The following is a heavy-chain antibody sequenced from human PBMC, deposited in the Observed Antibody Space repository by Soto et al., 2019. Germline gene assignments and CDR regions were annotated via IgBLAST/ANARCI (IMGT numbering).Heavy chain of an antibody. CDR1: GFSFSSYG. D-gene: IGHD1-1*01. J-gene: IGHJ6*02. CDR2: ISYDGSNK. V-gene: IGHV3-30*18. Sequence: QVQLVESGGGVVQPGRSLRLSCAASGFSFSSYGMHWVRQAPGKGLEWVAVISYDGSNKYYADSVKGRFTNSRDNSKNTLYLQMNSLRAEDSAVYYCAKDRWNGGTTYYYYYGMDVWGQGTTVTVSS. CDR3: AKDRWNGGTTYYYYYGMDV.